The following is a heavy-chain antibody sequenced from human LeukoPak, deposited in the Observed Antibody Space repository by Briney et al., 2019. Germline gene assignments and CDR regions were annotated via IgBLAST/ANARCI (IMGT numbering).Heavy chain of an antibody. Sequence: SETLSLTCTVSGGSISSYYWSWIRQPPGKGLEWIGHIYYSGSTNYNPSLKSRVTISVDTSKNQFSLKLSSVTAADTAVYYCARHEISSGYVYYFDYWGQGTLVTVSS. CDR3: ARHEISSGYVYYFDY. CDR1: GGSISSYY. D-gene: IGHD3-22*01. J-gene: IGHJ4*02. V-gene: IGHV4-59*01. CDR2: IYYSGST.